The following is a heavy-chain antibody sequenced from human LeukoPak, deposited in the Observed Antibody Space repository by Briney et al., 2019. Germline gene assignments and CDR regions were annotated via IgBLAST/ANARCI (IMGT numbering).Heavy chain of an antibody. J-gene: IGHJ5*02. CDR3: ARDPSPEVVVISWFDP. Sequence: GGSLRLSCAASGFTFSSYAMHWVRQAPGKGLEWVAVISYDGSNKYYADSVKGRFTISRDNSKNTLYLQMNSLRAEDTVVYYCARDPSPEVVVISWFDPWGQGTLVTVSS. CDR1: GFTFSSYA. CDR2: ISYDGSNK. V-gene: IGHV3-30-3*01. D-gene: IGHD3-22*01.